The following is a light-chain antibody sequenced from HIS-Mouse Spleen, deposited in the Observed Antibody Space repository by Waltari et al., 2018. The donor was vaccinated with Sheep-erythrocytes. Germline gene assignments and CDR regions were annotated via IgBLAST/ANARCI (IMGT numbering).Light chain of an antibody. V-gene: IGLV2-23*01. J-gene: IGLJ1*01. CDR3: CSYAGSSTFV. Sequence: QSALTQPASVSGSPGQSITISSTGTSSHVGRYNLVPWYQQHPGKAPKLMIYEGSKRPSGVSNRFSGSKSGNTASLTISGLQAEDEADYYCCSYAGSSTFVFGTGTKVTVL. CDR1: SSHVGRYNL. CDR2: EGS.